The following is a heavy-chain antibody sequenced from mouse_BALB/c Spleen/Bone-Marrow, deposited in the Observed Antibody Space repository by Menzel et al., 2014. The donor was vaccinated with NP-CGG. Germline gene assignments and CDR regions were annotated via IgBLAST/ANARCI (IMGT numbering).Heavy chain of an antibody. CDR2: IDPFNGGT. CDR1: GYSFTSYY. V-gene: IGHV1S135*01. J-gene: IGHJ4*01. CDR3: ARRDYGSSFYAMDY. Sequence: VQLKQSGPELMKPGASVKISCKASGYSFTSYYMHWVKQSHGKSLEWIGYIDPFNGGTSYNHKFKGKATLTVDKSSSTAYMHLSSLTSEDSAVYYCARRDYGSSFYAMDYWGQGTSVTVSS. D-gene: IGHD1-1*01.